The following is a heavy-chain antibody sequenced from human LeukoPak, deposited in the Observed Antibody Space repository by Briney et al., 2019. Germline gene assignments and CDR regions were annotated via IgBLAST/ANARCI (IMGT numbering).Heavy chain of an antibody. D-gene: IGHD3-22*01. CDR1: GGSISSYY. Sequence: PSETLSLTCTFSGGSISSYYWSWVRQPAGKGLQWIGRIHTSGGTNYNPSLKSRVTISVDTSKNQFSLKLSSVTAADTAVYYCARHGYLSANWGQGTLVTVSS. CDR2: IHTSGGT. V-gene: IGHV4-4*07. J-gene: IGHJ4*02. CDR3: ARHGYLSAN.